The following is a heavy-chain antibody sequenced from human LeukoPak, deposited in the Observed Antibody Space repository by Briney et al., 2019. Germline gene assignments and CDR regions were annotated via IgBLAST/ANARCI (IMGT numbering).Heavy chain of an antibody. V-gene: IGHV4-4*02. CDR2: VFYSGST. CDR3: ARHRGGAGAGRYDY. J-gene: IGHJ4*02. D-gene: IGHD6-19*01. Sequence: PSETLSLTCAVSGGSISSSPWWTWVRQPPGKGLEWIGVVFYSGSTNSNPSLKSRVTISVDTSKNQFSLKLSSVTAADTAVYYCARHRGGAGAGRYDYWGQGTVVTVSS. CDR1: GGSISSSPW.